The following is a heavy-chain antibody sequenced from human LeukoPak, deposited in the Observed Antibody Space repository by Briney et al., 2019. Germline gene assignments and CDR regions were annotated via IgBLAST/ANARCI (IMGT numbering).Heavy chain of an antibody. D-gene: IGHD4-17*01. J-gene: IGHJ6*02. V-gene: IGHV3-23*01. Sequence: GGSLRLSCAASGFTFSRYAMSWVRQAPGKGLEWVSAISGSGGSTYYADSVKGRFTISRDNSKNTLYLQMNSLRAEDTAVYYCAKGTTVTTGGWYYYYGMDVWGQGTTVTVSS. CDR3: AKGTTVTTGGWYYYYGMDV. CDR1: GFTFSRYA. CDR2: ISGSGGST.